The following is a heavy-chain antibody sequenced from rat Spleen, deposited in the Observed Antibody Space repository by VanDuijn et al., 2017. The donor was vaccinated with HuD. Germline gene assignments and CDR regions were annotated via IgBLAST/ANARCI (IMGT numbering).Heavy chain of an antibody. CDR2: MWSGGST. CDR1: GISLTDYS. J-gene: IGHJ3*01. D-gene: IGHD1-12*02. Sequence: EVQVKESGPGLVQPSQTLSLTCTVSGISLTDYSVHWVRQPPGKGLEWMGVMWSGGSTAYNLALKSRLSISRDTSKSQVFLKMNSLQTEDTVIYYCTRDNGGRYFDGTYYCGAFWGQGTLVTVSS. CDR3: TRDNGGRYFDGTYYCGAF. V-gene: IGHV2S63*01.